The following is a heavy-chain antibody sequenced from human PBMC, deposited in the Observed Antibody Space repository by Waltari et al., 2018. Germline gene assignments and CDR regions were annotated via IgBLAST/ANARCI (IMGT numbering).Heavy chain of an antibody. D-gene: IGHD3-3*01. CDR3: ARTEGFGVVPTSRFDP. Sequence: QLQLQESGPGLVKPSETLSLTCTVSGGSISSSSYYWGWIRQPPGKGLEWIGSIYYSGSTYYNPSLKSRVTISVDTSKNQFSLKLSSVTAADTAVYYCARTEGFGVVPTSRFDPWGQGTLVTVSS. CDR1: GGSISSSSYY. J-gene: IGHJ5*02. CDR2: IYYSGST. V-gene: IGHV4-39*01.